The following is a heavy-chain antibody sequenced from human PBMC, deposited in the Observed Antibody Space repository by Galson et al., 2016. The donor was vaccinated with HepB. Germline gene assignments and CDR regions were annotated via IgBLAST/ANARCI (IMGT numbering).Heavy chain of an antibody. J-gene: IGHJ4*02. CDR1: GYTFTSYY. V-gene: IGHV1-46*01. Sequence: SVKVSCKASGYTFTSYYIHWVRQAPGQGLEWMGLIDPSDSFTSYAQKFQGRLSMTRDTSTSTVFMELRSLRSEDTAIFYCARASPHITTIPVVVKRFPTFDYWGQGALVTVSS. CDR3: ARASPHITTIPVVVKRFPTFDY. CDR2: IDPSDSFT. D-gene: IGHD3-22*01.